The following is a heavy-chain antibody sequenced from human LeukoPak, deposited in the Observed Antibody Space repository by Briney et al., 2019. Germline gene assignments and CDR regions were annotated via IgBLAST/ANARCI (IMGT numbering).Heavy chain of an antibody. V-gene: IGHV3-23*01. Sequence: PGGSLRLSCAASGFTFSIYAMSWVRQAPGKGLGWVSGTSGGGGSTYYADSVKGRFTSTRDNSKNTLYLQMNSLRAEDTAVYYCAKAGSSQGYFDSWGQRTLVTVSS. CDR3: AKAGSSQGYFDS. D-gene: IGHD2-15*01. J-gene: IGHJ4*02. CDR1: GFTFSIYA. CDR2: TSGGGGST.